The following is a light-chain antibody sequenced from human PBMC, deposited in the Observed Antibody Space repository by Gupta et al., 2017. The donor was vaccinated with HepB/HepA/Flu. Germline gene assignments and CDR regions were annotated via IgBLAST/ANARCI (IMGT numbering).Light chain of an antibody. J-gene: IGLJ3*02. V-gene: IGLV2-11*01. CDR1: SSVAGGYNY. CDR2: DVS. Sequence: HSATTPHRSVSGSPGQSVTTSCTSTSSVAGGYNYVSRYQQHPGKAPKLMIYDVSKRPSGVPDRFSGSKSGNTASLTISGLQAEDEADYYCCSYAGSYSWVFGGGTKLTVL. CDR3: CSYAGSYSWV.